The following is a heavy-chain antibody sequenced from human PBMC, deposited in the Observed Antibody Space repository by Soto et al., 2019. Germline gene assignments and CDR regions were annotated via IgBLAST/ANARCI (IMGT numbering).Heavy chain of an antibody. Sequence: PSETLSLTCAVSGDSISSGYYWAWIRQPPGKGLEWIGKIYHSGSTNYNPSLKNRVTISVDKSNNQFSLRLSSVTAADTAVYFCVTSLNYDFWRDGGRHYYFDYWGQGTLVTVSS. CDR2: IYHSGST. D-gene: IGHD3-3*01. J-gene: IGHJ4*02. CDR1: GDSISSGYY. V-gene: IGHV4-38-2*01. CDR3: VTSLNYDFWRDGGRHYYFDY.